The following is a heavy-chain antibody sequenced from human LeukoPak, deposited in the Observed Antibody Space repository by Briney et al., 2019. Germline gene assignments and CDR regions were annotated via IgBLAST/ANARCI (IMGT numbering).Heavy chain of an antibody. CDR2: IRYDGSNK. J-gene: IGHJ4*02. CDR3: AKDQGGYYYCLDY. CDR1: GFTFSSYG. D-gene: IGHD3-22*01. V-gene: IGHV3-30*02. Sequence: PGGSLRLSCAASGFTFSSYGMHWVRQAPGKGLEWVAFIRYDGSNKYYADSVKGRFTFSRDNSKNTLFLQMNSLRAEDTAVYYCAKDQGGYYYCLDYWGQGTLVNVFS.